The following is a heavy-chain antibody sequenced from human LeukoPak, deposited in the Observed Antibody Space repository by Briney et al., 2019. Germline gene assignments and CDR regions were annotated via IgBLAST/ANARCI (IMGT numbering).Heavy chain of an antibody. D-gene: IGHD3-10*01. V-gene: IGHV4-34*01. J-gene: IGHJ4*02. CDR2: INHSGST. Sequence: PSETLSLTCAVHGGSYSGYYWSWIRQPPGKGLEWIGEINHSGSTNYNPSLKSRVTISVDTSKNQFSLKLSSVTSADTAVYYCARGGAYYYGSGTHTRWNYWGQGTLVTVSS. CDR1: GGSYSGYY. CDR3: ARGGAYYYGSGTHTRWNY.